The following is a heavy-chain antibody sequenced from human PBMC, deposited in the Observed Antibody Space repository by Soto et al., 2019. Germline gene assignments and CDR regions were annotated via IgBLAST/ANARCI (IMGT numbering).Heavy chain of an antibody. CDR3: AKGTFPIVVVPAAADY. D-gene: IGHD2-2*01. CDR2: ISGSGGST. J-gene: IGHJ4*02. Sequence: EVQLLESGGGLVQPGGSLRLSCAASGFTFSSYAMSWVRQAPGKGLEWVSAISGSGGSTYYADSVKGRFTISRDNSKNTLYLQMNNLRAEDTAVYYCAKGTFPIVVVPAAADYWGQGTLVTVSS. CDR1: GFTFSSYA. V-gene: IGHV3-23*01.